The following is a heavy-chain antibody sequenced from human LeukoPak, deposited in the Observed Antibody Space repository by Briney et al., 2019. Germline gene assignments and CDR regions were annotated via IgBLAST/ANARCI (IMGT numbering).Heavy chain of an antibody. D-gene: IGHD1-7*01. CDR2: ISSSGSTI. J-gene: IGHJ6*02. CDR1: GFTFSDYY. CDR3: ARDRTRPELNYYYGMDV. V-gene: IGHV3-11*01. Sequence: GGSLRLSCAASGFTFSDYYMSWIRQAPGKGLEWVSYISSSGSTIYYADSVKGRFTISRDNAKNSLYLQMNSLRAEDTAVYYRARDRTRPELNYYYGMDVWGQGTTVTVSS.